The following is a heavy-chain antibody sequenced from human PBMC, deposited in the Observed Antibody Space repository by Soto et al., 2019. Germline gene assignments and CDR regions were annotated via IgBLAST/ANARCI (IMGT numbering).Heavy chain of an antibody. Sequence: PSESLYINCTVSGDSVSSGSYYWSWILQPLGKGLEWIGNIQYSGSTEYNPSLKSRVSISVGRPKNQFSLKVTSVTAADTAIYYCARTDSQGSWAAWYWGQGTQVTVSS. CDR2: IQYSGST. CDR3: ARTDSQGSWAAWY. J-gene: IGHJ4*02. D-gene: IGHD2-15*01. CDR1: GDSVSSGSYY. V-gene: IGHV4-61*01.